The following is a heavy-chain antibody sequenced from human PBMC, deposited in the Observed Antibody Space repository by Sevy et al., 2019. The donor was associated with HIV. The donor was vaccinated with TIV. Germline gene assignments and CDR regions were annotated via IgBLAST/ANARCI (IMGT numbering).Heavy chain of an antibody. CDR2: IKQDGSEK. V-gene: IGHV3-7*01. CDR3: ARDQWALGTLDY. Sequence: GGSLRLSCAASGFTFTSYWMSWVRQAPGKGLEWVANIKQDGSEKYYVDSVKGRFTISGDNANKLLYLQMNSLRSEDTAVYYCARDQWALGTLDYWGQGTLVTVSS. D-gene: IGHD1-7*01. J-gene: IGHJ4*02. CDR1: GFTFTSYW.